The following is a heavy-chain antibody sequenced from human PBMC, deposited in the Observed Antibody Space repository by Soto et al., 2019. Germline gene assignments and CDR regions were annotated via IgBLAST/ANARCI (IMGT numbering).Heavy chain of an antibody. CDR1: GFTFSSYW. CDR2: INSDGSST. Sequence: EVQLVESGGGLVQPGESLRLSCAASGFTFSSYWMHWVRQAPGKGLVWVSRINSDGSSTSYAGSVKGRFTISRDNAKNTLYLKMNSLGAEDTAVYYCVRTSLVVAAATREDYWCQGTLVTVSS. J-gene: IGHJ4*02. V-gene: IGHV3-74*01. D-gene: IGHD2-15*01. CDR3: VRTSLVVAAATREDY.